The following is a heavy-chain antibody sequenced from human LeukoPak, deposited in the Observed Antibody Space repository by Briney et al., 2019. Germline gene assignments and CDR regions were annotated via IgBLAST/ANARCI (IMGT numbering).Heavy chain of an antibody. CDR3: ARGGGTFEY. V-gene: IGHV3-7*01. CDR2: IKQDGNEK. J-gene: IGHJ4*02. Sequence: GWSLRLSRAASGFTLRSYWMSWVRPAPGKGGEWVANIKQDGNEKNYVDSVEGRFTISRDNAKNSLYLQMNSLRAEDTAVFYCARGGGTFEYWGQGTLVTVPS. CDR1: GFTLRSYW. D-gene: IGHD3/OR15-3a*01.